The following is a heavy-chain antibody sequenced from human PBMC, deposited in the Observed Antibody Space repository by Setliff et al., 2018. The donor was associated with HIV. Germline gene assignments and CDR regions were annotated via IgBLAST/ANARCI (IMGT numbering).Heavy chain of an antibody. D-gene: IGHD5-12*01. CDR3: ARVGERWLQFYYFDN. CDR1: GYTFPSYH. CDR2: INPSGGST. V-gene: IGHV1-46*01. Sequence: ASVNVSYKASGYTFPSYHIHWVRQAPGQGLEWMGVINPSGGSTSYAQKFQGRVTMTRGTSTGTVFMELSGLRFEDTAMYYCARVGERWLQFYYFDNWGQGTLVTVSS. J-gene: IGHJ4*02.